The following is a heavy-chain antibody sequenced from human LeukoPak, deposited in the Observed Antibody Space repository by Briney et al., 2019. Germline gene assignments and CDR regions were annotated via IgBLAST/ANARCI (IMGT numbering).Heavy chain of an antibody. CDR1: GFTFSSYE. J-gene: IGHJ4*02. Sequence: PGGSLRLSCAASGFTFSSYEMNWVRQAPGKGPEWVSCISSSGSTIYYADSVKGRFTISRDNAKNSLYLQMNSLRAEDTAVYYCVRVKTTVNTLDYWGQGTLVTVSS. CDR3: VRVKTTVNTLDY. CDR2: ISSSGSTI. V-gene: IGHV3-48*03. D-gene: IGHD4-17*01.